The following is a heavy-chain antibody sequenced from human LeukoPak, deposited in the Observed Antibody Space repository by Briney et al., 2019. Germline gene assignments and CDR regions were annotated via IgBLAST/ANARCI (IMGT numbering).Heavy chain of an antibody. V-gene: IGHV4-59*08. J-gene: IGHJ5*02. Sequence: PSETLSLTCTVSGGSISSYYWSWIRQPPGKGLEWIGCIYYSGSTNYNPSLKSRVTISVDTSKNQFSLKLSSVTAADTAVYYCARGMPITMDVVAFDLWGQGTLVTVSS. D-gene: IGHD3-22*01. CDR3: ARGMPITMDVVAFDL. CDR1: GGSISSYY. CDR2: IYYSGST.